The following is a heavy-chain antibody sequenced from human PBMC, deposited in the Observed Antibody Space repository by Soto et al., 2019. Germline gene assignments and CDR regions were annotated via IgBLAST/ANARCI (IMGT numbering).Heavy chain of an antibody. J-gene: IGHJ5*02. D-gene: IGHD1-7*01. CDR3: ANDRHNLNWNYVGWSWFDP. CDR2: ISYDGSNK. CDR1: GVTFSSYV. V-gene: IGHV3-30*18. Sequence: QVQLVESGGGVVQPGRSLRLSCAASGVTFSSYVMHWVRQAPGTGMEWVAVISYDGSNKYYADSVKGRFTISRDNSKNPLYLHINRLRAEDTAVYYCANDRHNLNWNYVGWSWFDPSGQGTLVTVSS.